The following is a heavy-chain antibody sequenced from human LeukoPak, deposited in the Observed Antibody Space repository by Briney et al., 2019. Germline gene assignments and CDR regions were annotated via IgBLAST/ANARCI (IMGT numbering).Heavy chain of an antibody. Sequence: GGSLRLSCEGSGFSFDSYAMSWVRLSPGKGLEWVSAITGTGGNTYHADSVKDRFTISRDNSKNTVYLHLNSLRAEDTAIYYCAKDSAGVYTDYVHETNWGQGTLVTVSS. CDR1: GFSFDSYA. J-gene: IGHJ4*02. V-gene: IGHV3-23*01. CDR3: AKDSAGVYTDYVHETN. D-gene: IGHD5-12*01. CDR2: ITGTGGNT.